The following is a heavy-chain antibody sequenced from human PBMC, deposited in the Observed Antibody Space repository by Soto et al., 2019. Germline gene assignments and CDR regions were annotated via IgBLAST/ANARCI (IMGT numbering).Heavy chain of an antibody. CDR2: ISYDGGRK. D-gene: IGHD1-26*01. V-gene: IGHV3-30*18. Sequence: LRLSCAASGFTFFSYGMLWVRQAPGKGLEWVALISYDGGRKYYADSVKGRFTISRDNSKNTLNLQMNSLRDDDTAVYYCAKDRWELLFYYGMDVWGQGTTVTVSS. CDR3: AKDRWELLFYYGMDV. J-gene: IGHJ6*02. CDR1: GFTFFSYG.